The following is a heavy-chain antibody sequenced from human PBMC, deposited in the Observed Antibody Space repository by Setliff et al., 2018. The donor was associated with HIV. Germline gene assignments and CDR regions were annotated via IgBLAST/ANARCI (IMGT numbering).Heavy chain of an antibody. CDR2: IYYTGTT. D-gene: IGHD1-26*01. CDR3: ARGLVGATTLAMFDY. V-gene: IGHV4-59*12. J-gene: IGHJ4*01. Sequence: SETLSLTCTVSDDSISSYYWSWIRQPPGKGLEWIGYIYYTGTTNYNPSLKSRVTISVDTSKNQFSLKLSSVTAADTAVYYCARGLVGATTLAMFDYWGHGTLVTVSS. CDR1: DDSISSYY.